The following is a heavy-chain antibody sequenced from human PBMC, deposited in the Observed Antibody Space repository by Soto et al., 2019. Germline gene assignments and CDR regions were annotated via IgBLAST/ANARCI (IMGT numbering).Heavy chain of an antibody. J-gene: IGHJ4*02. Sequence: QVQLVQSGAEVKKPGASVKVSCKASGYTFTRYYMHWVRQAPGQGLEWMGIINPSGGTPSYAQKFQGRVTMTTDTSTSTVYMQLSSLRSEDTAIYFCARDPTDSIGYYFPFWGQGTLVTVSS. V-gene: IGHV1-46*01. D-gene: IGHD3-22*01. CDR3: ARDPTDSIGYYFPF. CDR2: INPSGGTP. CDR1: GYTFTRYY.